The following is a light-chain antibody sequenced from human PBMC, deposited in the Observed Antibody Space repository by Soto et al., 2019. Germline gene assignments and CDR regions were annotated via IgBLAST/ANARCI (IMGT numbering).Light chain of an antibody. J-gene: IGKJ1*01. Sequence: DIQMTQSPSTLSASVGDRVAITCRASQSIGSWVAWYQQKPGKAPKVLISKASTLESGVPARFSGSGSGTEFTLTISSLQPDDVATYYCQLYNRYLWRFGQGTKVEIK. CDR2: KAS. CDR1: QSIGSW. V-gene: IGKV1-5*03. CDR3: QLYNRYLWR.